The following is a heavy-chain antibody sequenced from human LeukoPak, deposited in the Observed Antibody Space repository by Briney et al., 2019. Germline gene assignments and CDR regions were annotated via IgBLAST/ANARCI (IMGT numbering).Heavy chain of an antibody. CDR1: GFTVSSNY. Sequence: GGSLRLSCAASGFTVSSNYMSWVRQAPGKGLEWVSVIYSGGSTYYADSVKGRFTISRDNSKNTLYLQMNSLRAEDTAVYYCASRVISSRKIDYWGQGTLVTVSS. V-gene: IGHV3-66*01. CDR2: IYSGGST. CDR3: ASRVISSRKIDY. J-gene: IGHJ4*02. D-gene: IGHD6-13*01.